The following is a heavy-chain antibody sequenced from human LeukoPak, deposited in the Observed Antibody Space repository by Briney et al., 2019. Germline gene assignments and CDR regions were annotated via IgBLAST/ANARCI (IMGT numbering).Heavy chain of an antibody. Sequence: GGSLRLSCAASGFTFSSYAMSWVRQAPGKGLEWVSAISGSGGSTYYADSVKGRFTISRDNSKNTLYLQMNSLRAEDTAVYYCAKDPKGYCSSTSCLPEDYWGQGTLVTVSS. CDR2: ISGSGGST. CDR3: AKDPKGYCSSTSCLPEDY. V-gene: IGHV3-23*01. CDR1: GFTFSSYA. J-gene: IGHJ4*02. D-gene: IGHD2-2*01.